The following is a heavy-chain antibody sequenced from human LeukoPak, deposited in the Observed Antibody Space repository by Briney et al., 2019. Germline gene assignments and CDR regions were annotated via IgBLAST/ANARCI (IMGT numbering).Heavy chain of an antibody. D-gene: IGHD3-3*01. CDR1: GYTFTSYG. CDR3: ARDGKGYYDFWSGYSFRSYYYYYMDV. V-gene: IGHV1-18*01. Sequence: ASVKVSCKASGYTFTSYGISWVRQAPGQGLEWMGWISAYNGNTNYAQKFQGRVTMTRDMSTSTVYMELSSLRSEDTAVYYCARDGKGYYDFWSGYSFRSYYYYYMDVWGKGTTVTVSS. CDR2: ISAYNGNT. J-gene: IGHJ6*03.